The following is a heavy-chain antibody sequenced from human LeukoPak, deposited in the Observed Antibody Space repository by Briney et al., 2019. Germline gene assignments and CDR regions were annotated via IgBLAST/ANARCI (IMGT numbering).Heavy chain of an antibody. J-gene: IGHJ4*02. CDR3: ARDSPYYYGSGSSLFDY. V-gene: IGHV3-21*01. D-gene: IGHD3-10*01. CDR2: ISSSSSYI. CDR1: GFTFSSYS. Sequence: GGSLRLSCAASGFTFSSYSMNWVRQAPGKGLEWVSSISSSSSYIYYADSVKGRFTISRDNAKNSLYLQMNSLRAEDTAVYYCARDSPYYYGSGSSLFDYWGQGTLVTVSS.